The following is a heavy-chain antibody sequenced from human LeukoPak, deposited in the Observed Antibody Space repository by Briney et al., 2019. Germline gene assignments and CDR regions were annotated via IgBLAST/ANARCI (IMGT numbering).Heavy chain of an antibody. CDR1: GFTFSSYA. Sequence: GGPLRLSCAASGFTFSSYAMHWVRQAPGKGLEWVAVISYDGSNKYYADSVKGRFTISRDNSKNTLYLQMNSLRAEDTAVYYCARVMATISQDYFDYWGQGTLVTVSS. CDR2: ISYDGSNK. D-gene: IGHD5-24*01. V-gene: IGHV3-30*04. CDR3: ARVMATISQDYFDY. J-gene: IGHJ4*02.